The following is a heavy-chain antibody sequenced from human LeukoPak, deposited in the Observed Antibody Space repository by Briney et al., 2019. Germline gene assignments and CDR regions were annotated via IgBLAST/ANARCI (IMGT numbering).Heavy chain of an antibody. V-gene: IGHV3-23*01. CDR2: ISGSGGST. D-gene: IGHD5-12*01. Sequence: PGGSLRLSCAASGFTFSSYAMSWVRQAPGKGLEWVSAISGSGGSTYYADSVKGRFTISRDNSKNTLYLQMNSLRAEDTAVYYCAKILIRLLVAAPLDYWGQGTLVTVSS. J-gene: IGHJ4*02. CDR3: AKILIRLLVAAPLDY. CDR1: GFTFSSYA.